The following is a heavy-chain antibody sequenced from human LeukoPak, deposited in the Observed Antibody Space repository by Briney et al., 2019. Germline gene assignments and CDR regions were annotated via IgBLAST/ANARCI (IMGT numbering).Heavy chain of an antibody. J-gene: IGHJ4*02. CDR1: GGSISTAY. CDR3: ARSYYDFWSGYSNFDY. D-gene: IGHD3-3*01. Sequence: SETLSLTCSVSGGSISTAYWSWIRQPPGKGLEWIGNIHYSGITNYNSSLKSRVTISVDTSKNQFSLKLSSVTAADTAVYYCARSYYDFWSGYSNFDYWGQGTLVTVSS. CDR2: IHYSGIT. V-gene: IGHV4-59*12.